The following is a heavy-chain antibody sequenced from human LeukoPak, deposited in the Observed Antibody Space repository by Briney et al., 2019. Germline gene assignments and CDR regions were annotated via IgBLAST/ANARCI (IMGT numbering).Heavy chain of an antibody. CDR3: ARESVCCSGGSCYSPYYGMDV. V-gene: IGHV4-61*02. CDR1: GGSISSGSYY. CDR2: IYTSGST. D-gene: IGHD2-15*01. J-gene: IGHJ6*02. Sequence: SQTLSLTCTVSGGSISSGSYYWSWIRQPAGKGLEWIGRIYTSGSTNYNPSLKSRVTISVDTSKNQFSLKLSSVTAADTAVYYCARESVCCSGGSCYSPYYGMDVWGQGTTVTVSS.